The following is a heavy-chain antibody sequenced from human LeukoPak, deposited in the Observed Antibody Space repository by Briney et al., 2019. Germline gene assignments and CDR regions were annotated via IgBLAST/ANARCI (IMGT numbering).Heavy chain of an antibody. V-gene: IGHV3-23*01. CDR3: AKVQEMGTILPPFHF. D-gene: IGHD5-24*01. J-gene: IGHJ4*02. Sequence: PGGSLRLSCEAPGLTFSNYAMSWFRQAPGKGLEWVSAISGSGGVTYYADSVKGRFTISRDNSRNTLYLQGNSLRAADTAVYYCAKVQEMGTILPPFHFWGQGTLVTVSS. CDR1: GLTFSNYA. CDR2: ISGSGGVT.